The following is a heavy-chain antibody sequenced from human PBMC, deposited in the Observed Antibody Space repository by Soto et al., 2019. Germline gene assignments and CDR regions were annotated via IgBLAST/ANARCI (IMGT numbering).Heavy chain of an antibody. CDR2: ISGSGGST. Sequence: GSLKLSCAASGFTVSKYAMISVLQAGGKGLEWVSAISGSGGSTYYADSVKGRFTISRDNSKNTLHLQMNSLRAEDTAVDYCAICPTARSHNWFDPWGQGTMVTVSS. CDR3: AICPTARSHNWFDP. V-gene: IGHV3-23*01. CDR1: GFTVSKYA. J-gene: IGHJ5*02. D-gene: IGHD6-6*01.